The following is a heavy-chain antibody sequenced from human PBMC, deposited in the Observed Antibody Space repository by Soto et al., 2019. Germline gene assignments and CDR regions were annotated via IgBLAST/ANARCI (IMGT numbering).Heavy chain of an antibody. CDR1: GGSISSYC. CDR3: ARGVGRYGSNLDY. J-gene: IGHJ4*02. CDR2: ICNSGGT. V-gene: IGHV4-59*01. D-gene: IGHD1-26*01. Sequence: QVQLQESGPGLVKPSETLSLTCTVSGGSISSYCWSWVRQPPGEGLEWIANICNSGGTNYNPSLKSRVVISVDTSRTQFSLKLSSVTAAYTAVYYCARGVGRYGSNLDYWGQGTLVTVSS.